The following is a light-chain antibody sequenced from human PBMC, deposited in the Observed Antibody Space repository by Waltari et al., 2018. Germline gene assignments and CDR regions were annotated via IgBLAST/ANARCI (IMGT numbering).Light chain of an antibody. J-gene: IGKJ2*01. Sequence: DIQLPQSPSSMSASVGDRVLITCRSIQYVSTYLNGYQLKPGKAPELLIYAASTLQAGVPSRFSGSGSRTDFTLTISSLQPEDFATYYCEQTYDTPPTFGQGTRLEIK. CDR3: EQTYDTPPT. CDR1: QYVSTY. V-gene: IGKV1-39*01. CDR2: AAS.